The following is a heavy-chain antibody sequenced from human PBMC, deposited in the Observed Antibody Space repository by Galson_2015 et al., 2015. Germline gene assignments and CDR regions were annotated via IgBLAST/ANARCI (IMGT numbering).Heavy chain of an antibody. D-gene: IGHD3-22*01. Sequence: SLRLSCAASGFTFSSYGMHWVRQAPGKGLEWVAVVWYDGSNKYYADSVKGRFTISRDNSKNTLYLQMNSLRAEDPAVYYCARDPYYYDRSSNYRYFDYWGQGTLVTVSS. J-gene: IGHJ4*02. CDR2: VWYDGSNK. CDR3: ARDPYYYDRSSNYRYFDY. V-gene: IGHV3-33*01. CDR1: GFTFSSYG.